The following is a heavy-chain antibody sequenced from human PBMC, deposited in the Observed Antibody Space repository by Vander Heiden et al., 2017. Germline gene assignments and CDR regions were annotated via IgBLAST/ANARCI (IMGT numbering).Heavy chain of an antibody. Sequence: QVQLVESGGGLVKPGGSLRLSCAASGFTFSDYYMSWIRQAPGKGLEWVSYISSSGSTIYYADAVQGRFTISRDNAKNSLYLQMNSLGAEDTAVYYCARVVHNRPYYYYYGMDVWGQGSTVTVSS. CDR2: ISSSGSTI. CDR1: GFTFSDYY. CDR3: ARVVHNRPYYYYYGMDV. J-gene: IGHJ6*01. V-gene: IGHV3-11*01. D-gene: IGHD2-2*01.